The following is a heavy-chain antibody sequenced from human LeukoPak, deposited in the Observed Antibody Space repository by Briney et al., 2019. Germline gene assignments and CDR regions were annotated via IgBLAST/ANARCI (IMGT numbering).Heavy chain of an antibody. CDR3: ARARPLGSH. CDR1: GGSFSGYY. CDR2: INHSGST. D-gene: IGHD3-10*01. J-gene: IGHJ4*02. Sequence: KPSETLSLTCAVYGGSFSGYYWSWIRQPPGKGLEWIGEINHSGSTNYNPSLKSRVTISVDTSKNQFSLKLSSVTAADTAVYYRARARPLGSHWGQGTLVTVSS. V-gene: IGHV4-34*01.